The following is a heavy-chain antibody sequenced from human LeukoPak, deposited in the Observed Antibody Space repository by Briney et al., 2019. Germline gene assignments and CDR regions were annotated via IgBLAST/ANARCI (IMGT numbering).Heavy chain of an antibody. Sequence: QPGGSLRLSCAASGFTFDDYAMHWVRQAPGKGLEWVSGISWNSGSIGYADSVKGRFTISRDNAKNSLYLQMNSLRAEDTAVYYCARVPPPESRHWNYGSKEYGMDVWGQGTTVTVSS. CDR1: GFTFDDYA. V-gene: IGHV3-9*01. CDR2: ISWNSGSI. D-gene: IGHD1-7*01. CDR3: ARVPPPESRHWNYGSKEYGMDV. J-gene: IGHJ6*02.